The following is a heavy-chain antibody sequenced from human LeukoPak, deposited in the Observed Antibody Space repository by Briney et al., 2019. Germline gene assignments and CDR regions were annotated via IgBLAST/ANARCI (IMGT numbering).Heavy chain of an antibody. CDR3: ARLQDYDFWSGYYRKYNWFDP. D-gene: IGHD3-3*01. CDR1: GFTFSSYG. CDR2: IRYDGSNK. Sequence: PGGSLRLSCAASGFTFSSYGMHWVRQAPGKGLEWVAFIRYDGSNKYYADSVKGRFTISRDNAKNSLYLQMNSLRAEDTAVYYCARLQDYDFWSGYYRKYNWFDPWGQGTLVTVSS. J-gene: IGHJ5*02. V-gene: IGHV3-30*02.